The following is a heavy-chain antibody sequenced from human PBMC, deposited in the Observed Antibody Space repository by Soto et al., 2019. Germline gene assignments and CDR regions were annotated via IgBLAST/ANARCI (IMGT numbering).Heavy chain of an antibody. D-gene: IGHD3-16*02. CDR1: GGSFSGYY. J-gene: IGHJ4*02. V-gene: IGHV4-34*01. CDR3: ARKYYDYIWGSYRLGYFDY. Sequence: SETLSLTCAVYGGSFSGYYRSWIRQPPGKGLEWIGEINHSGSTNYNPSLKSRVTISVDTSKNQFSLKLSSVTAADTAVYYCARKYYDYIWGSYRLGYFDYWGQGTLVTVSS. CDR2: INHSGST.